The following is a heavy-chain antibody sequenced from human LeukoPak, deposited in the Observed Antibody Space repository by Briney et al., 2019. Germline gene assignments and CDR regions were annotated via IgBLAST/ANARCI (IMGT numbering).Heavy chain of an antibody. J-gene: IGHJ3*01. V-gene: IGHV3-23*01. CDR2: ISGSGGST. D-gene: IGHD5-24*01. Sequence: GGSLRLSCAASGFTFSSYAMSWVRQAPGKGLEWVSAISGSGGSTYYAGSVKGRFTISRDNSKNTLYLQMNSLRAEDTAVYYCAMKAVPRPRLHDAFDFWGQGTVVSVSS. CDR3: AMKAVPRPRLHDAFDF. CDR1: GFTFSSYA.